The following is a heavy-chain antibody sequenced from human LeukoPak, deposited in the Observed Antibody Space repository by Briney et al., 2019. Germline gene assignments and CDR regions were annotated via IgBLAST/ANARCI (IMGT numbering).Heavy chain of an antibody. J-gene: IGHJ4*02. V-gene: IGHV3-48*01. D-gene: IGHD3-10*01. CDR1: GFTFSTYS. Sequence: PGGSLRLSCAASGFTFSTYSMNWVRQAPGKGLEWVPYISSSSSTIYYADSVKGRFTISRDNAKNSLYLQMNSLRAEDTAVYYCARDRFGTLEYFDYWGQGTLVTVSS. CDR3: ARDRFGTLEYFDY. CDR2: ISSSSSTI.